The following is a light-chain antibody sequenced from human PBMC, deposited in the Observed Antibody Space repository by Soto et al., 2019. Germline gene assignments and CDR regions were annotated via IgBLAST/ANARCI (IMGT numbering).Light chain of an antibody. V-gene: IGKV1-5*03. Sequence: DIQMTQSPSTLSASVGDSVTITCRASQSISNWLAWYQQKPGKAPKLLMYRASSLESGVPSRFSGSGSGTEFTLTISSLQPDDLATYYCQQYSADPYTFGQGTKLEIK. J-gene: IGKJ2*01. CDR1: QSISNW. CDR3: QQYSADPYT. CDR2: RAS.